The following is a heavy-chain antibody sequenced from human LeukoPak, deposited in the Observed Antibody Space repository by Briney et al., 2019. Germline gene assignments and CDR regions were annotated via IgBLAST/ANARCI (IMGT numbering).Heavy chain of an antibody. V-gene: IGHV1-58*02. CDR1: GFTFTSSA. CDR3: AAEVGYSSSWYGMDV. D-gene: IGHD6-13*01. J-gene: IGHJ6*02. Sequence: ASVKVSCKASGFTFTSSAMQWVRQARGQRLEWIGWIVVGSGNTNYARKFQERVTITRDMSTSTVYMELSSLRSDDTAVYYCAAEVGYSSSWYGMDVWGQGTTVAVSS. CDR2: IVVGSGNT.